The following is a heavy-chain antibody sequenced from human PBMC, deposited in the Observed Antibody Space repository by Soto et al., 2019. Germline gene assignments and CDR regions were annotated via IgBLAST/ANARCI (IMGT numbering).Heavy chain of an antibody. V-gene: IGHV3-11*01. CDR1: GFTFSDYY. Sequence: GGSLRLSCAASGFTFSDYYMSWIRQAPGKGLEWVSYISSSGSTIYYADSVKGRFTISRDNAKNSLYLQMNSLRAEDTAVYYCARHVAADYYYYYYMDVWGKGTTVTVSS. J-gene: IGHJ6*03. D-gene: IGHD2-15*01. CDR2: ISSSGSTI. CDR3: ARHVAADYYYYYYMDV.